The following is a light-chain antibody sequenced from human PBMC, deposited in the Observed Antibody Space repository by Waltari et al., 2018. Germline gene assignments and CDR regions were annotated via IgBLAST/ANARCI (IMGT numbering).Light chain of an antibody. Sequence: EIVLTQSPATLSLSPGERATLSCRASQSISSYLAWYQQKPGQAPRPPIYDASNRATGIPARLSGGWSGTDFTLTISSLEPEDFAVYYCQKYNRAPLTFGPGTKVDIK. CDR2: DAS. J-gene: IGKJ3*01. CDR3: QKYNRAPLT. CDR1: QSISSY. V-gene: IGKV3-11*01.